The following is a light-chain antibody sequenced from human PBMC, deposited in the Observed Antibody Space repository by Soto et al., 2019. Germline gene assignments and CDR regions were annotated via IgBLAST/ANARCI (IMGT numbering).Light chain of an antibody. V-gene: IGKV1-39*01. CDR2: AAS. CDR1: QSISSY. CDR3: QQSNDWWK. Sequence: DIQMTQSPSSLSASVGDRVTITCRASQSISSYLNWYQQKPGKAPKLLIYAASSLQSGVPSRFSGSGSGTEFTLTISSLQSEDFAVYYCQQSNDWWKFGQGTKVDIK. J-gene: IGKJ1*01.